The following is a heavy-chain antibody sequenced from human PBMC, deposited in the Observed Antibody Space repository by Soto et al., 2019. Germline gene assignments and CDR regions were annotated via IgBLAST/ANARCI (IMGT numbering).Heavy chain of an antibody. CDR3: GRDGGWGGWGAFDI. V-gene: IGHV4-31*03. J-gene: IGHJ3*02. Sequence: QVQLQESGPGLVKPSQTLSLTCTVSGGSISSGGYYWSWIRQHPGKGLEWIGYIYYSGSTYYNPSLKSRVTIAVDTSKNQSPRKLGSVTAAATAVYYCGRDGGWGGWGAFDIWGQGTMVTVSS. CDR2: IYYSGST. D-gene: IGHD3-16*01. CDR1: GGSISSGGYY.